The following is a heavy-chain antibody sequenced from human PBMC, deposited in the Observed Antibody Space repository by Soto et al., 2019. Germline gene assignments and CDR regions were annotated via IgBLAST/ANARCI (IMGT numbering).Heavy chain of an antibody. CDR2: INHSGST. CDR1: GGPFRGYY. V-gene: IGHV4-34*01. D-gene: IGHD3-10*01. CDR3: ARGGKLWFGLRLNYYYGMDV. Sequence: SETLSLTCAVYGGPFRGYYWSWIRQPPGKGLEWIGEINHSGSTNYNPSLKSRVTISVDTSKNQFSLKLSSVTAADTAVYYCARGGKLWFGLRLNYYYGMDVWGQGTTVTVSS. J-gene: IGHJ6*02.